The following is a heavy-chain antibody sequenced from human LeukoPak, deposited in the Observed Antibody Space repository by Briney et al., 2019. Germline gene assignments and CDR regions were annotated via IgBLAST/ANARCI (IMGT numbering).Heavy chain of an antibody. D-gene: IGHD3-10*01. CDR3: ARHDSYIPY. J-gene: IGHJ4*02. CDR1: GFTFNNYA. CDR2: ISDVEFST. V-gene: IGHV3-23*01. Sequence: QAGGSLRLSCAASGFTFNNYAMSWVRQAPGKGLEWVSGISDVEFSTYYTDSVKGRFTISRDNSKNTVYLQMNNLRTGGTAVYFCARHDSYIPYWGQGTLVTVSS.